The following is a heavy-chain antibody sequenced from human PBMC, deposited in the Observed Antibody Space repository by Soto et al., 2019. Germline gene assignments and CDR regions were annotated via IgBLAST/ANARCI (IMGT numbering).Heavy chain of an antibody. V-gene: IGHV4-31*03. CDR3: ARDHPHSYGVYYFDY. J-gene: IGHJ4*02. D-gene: IGHD5-18*01. Sequence: SETLSLTCTVSGDSITNGGYYWSWIRQFPGKGLEWIGYIYSNGYTYYNPSLESRVTISIDTSKNQVSLKVNSVTAADTAVYYCARDHPHSYGVYYFDYWGQGTPVTVSS. CDR1: GDSITNGGYY. CDR2: IYSNGYT.